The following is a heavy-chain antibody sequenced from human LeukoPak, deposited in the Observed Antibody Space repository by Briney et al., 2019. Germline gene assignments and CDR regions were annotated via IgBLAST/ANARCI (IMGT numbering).Heavy chain of an antibody. CDR1: GGSVSSISYF. D-gene: IGHD2-2*01. CDR3: ARRPSWPSTSAFDI. Sequence: SETLSLTCGVSGGSVSSISYFWGWIRQPPGKGLQWIGSIYYSGSPYYNPSLQSRVAISVDTSRNQFSLKLTSVTAADTAVYYCARRPSWPSTSAFDIWGRGTMVTVSP. V-gene: IGHV4-39*01. J-gene: IGHJ3*02. CDR2: IYYSGSP.